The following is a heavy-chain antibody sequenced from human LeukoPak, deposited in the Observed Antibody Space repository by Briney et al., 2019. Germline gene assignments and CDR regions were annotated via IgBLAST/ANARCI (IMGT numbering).Heavy chain of an antibody. V-gene: IGHV4-39*07. CDR2: IYYSGST. CDR1: GGSISNTSYY. D-gene: IGHD2-15*01. J-gene: IGHJ6*03. CDR3: ARGYCSGGSCYSYYYYNYMDV. Sequence: PSETLSLTCTVSGGSISNTSYYWGWIRQPPGKGLEWIGSIYYSGSTNYNPSLKSRVTISVDTSKNQFSLKLSSVTAADTAVYYCARGYCSGGSCYSYYYYNYMDVWGKGTTVTVSS.